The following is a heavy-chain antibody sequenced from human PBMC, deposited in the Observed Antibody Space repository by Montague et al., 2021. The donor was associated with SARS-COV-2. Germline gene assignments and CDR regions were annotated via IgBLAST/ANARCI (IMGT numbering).Heavy chain of an antibody. Sequence: SETLSLTCEVDSGPLSAYYWSWVRQPPGKGLEWIGEIHPYGHTSYNPSLMSRVTLSLGTSSNPFSLKLTSVTAADTAVYFCARAPPYYGFDSWGQGTLVTVSS. CDR1: SGPLSAYY. CDR3: ARAPPYYGFDS. D-gene: IGHD3-3*01. CDR2: IHPYGHT. V-gene: IGHV4-34*01. J-gene: IGHJ4*02.